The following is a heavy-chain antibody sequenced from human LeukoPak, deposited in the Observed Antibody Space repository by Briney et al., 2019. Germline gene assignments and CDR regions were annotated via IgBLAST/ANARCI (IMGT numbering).Heavy chain of an antibody. D-gene: IGHD2-2*01. Sequence: SETLSLTCTVSSGSISSDYWSWIRQHPGKGLEWIGYVHYSGATNYGPSLNSRVTISIDTSKNQFSLNLRSVTAADTAVYYCATLRGSSSAVFDYWGQGTLVTVSS. J-gene: IGHJ4*02. CDR1: SGSISSDY. CDR2: VHYSGAT. V-gene: IGHV4-59*08. CDR3: ATLRGSSSAVFDY.